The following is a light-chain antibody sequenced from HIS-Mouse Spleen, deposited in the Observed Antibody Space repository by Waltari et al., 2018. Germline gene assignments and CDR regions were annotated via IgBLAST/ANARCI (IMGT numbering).Light chain of an antibody. CDR2: GAS. CDR3: QQYGSSPET. CDR1: QSVSSSY. Sequence: EIVLTQSPVTLSLSPGERATLSCRASQSVSSSYLAWYQQKPGQAPRLLIYGASSRATGIPDRFSGRGSGTDFTLTISRLEPEDFAVYYCQQYGSSPETFGQGTKVEIK. V-gene: IGKV3-20*01. J-gene: IGKJ1*01.